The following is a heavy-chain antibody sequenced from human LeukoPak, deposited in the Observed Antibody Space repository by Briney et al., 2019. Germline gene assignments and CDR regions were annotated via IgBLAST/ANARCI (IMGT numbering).Heavy chain of an antibody. Sequence: PGGSMRLSCAASRFTLSDYYMSWIRQAPGKGLEWVSFISSCGSTIYHADSVEGSSTISRDNDKDSLYLQMNSLRAEDTAVYYCARGGAYDSSGYYYPYYGMDVWGQGTTVTVSS. CDR1: RFTLSDYY. CDR2: ISSCGSTI. D-gene: IGHD3-22*01. V-gene: IGHV3-11*01. J-gene: IGHJ6*02. CDR3: ARGGAYDSSGYYYPYYGMDV.